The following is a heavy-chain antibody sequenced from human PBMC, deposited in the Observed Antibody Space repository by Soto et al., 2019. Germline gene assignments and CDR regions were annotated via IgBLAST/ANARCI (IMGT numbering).Heavy chain of an antibody. CDR1: GFDVSNTD. CDR3: AKDSHWAIISPTHDY. J-gene: IGHJ4*01. D-gene: IGHD2-2*01. CDR2: ISSSRRTI. Sequence: GGSLRLSCAASGFDVSNTDMSWVRQAPGKGLEWVSYISSSRRTIYYANSVKGRFTISRDNAKNTLYLQMNSLRAEDTAIYYCAKDSHWAIISPTHDYWGHGTLVTVSS. V-gene: IGHV3-48*01.